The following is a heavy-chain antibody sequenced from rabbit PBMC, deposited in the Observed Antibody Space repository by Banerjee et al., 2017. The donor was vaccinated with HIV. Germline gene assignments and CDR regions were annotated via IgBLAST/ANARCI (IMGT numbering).Heavy chain of an antibody. Sequence: QSLEESGGDLVKPGASLTLTCKASGFSFSSSYWICWVRQAPGKGLEWIACIYAGSSGTTYYASWAKGRFTISKTSSTTVTLQMTSLTAADTATYFCARSTSGYDIGDLWGQGTLVTVS. V-gene: IGHV1S40*01. CDR2: IYAGSSGTT. J-gene: IGHJ3*01. D-gene: IGHD1-1*01. CDR1: GFSFSSSYW. CDR3: ARSTSGYDIGDL.